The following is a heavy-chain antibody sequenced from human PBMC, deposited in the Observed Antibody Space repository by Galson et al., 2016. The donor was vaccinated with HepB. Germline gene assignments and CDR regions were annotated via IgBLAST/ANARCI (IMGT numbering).Heavy chain of an antibody. D-gene: IGHD2-15*01. CDR1: GGSISSSNW. Sequence: ETLSLTCAVSGGSISSSNWWSWVRQPPGKGLEWIGEIYHNGNTNYNPSLKSRLTISVDKSKNQFSLKLSSVTAEDTAVYYCARDQHGSDMPHWDLGILVTGAS. CDR2: IYHNGNT. V-gene: IGHV4-4*02. J-gene: IGHJ4*02. CDR3: ARDQHGSDMPH.